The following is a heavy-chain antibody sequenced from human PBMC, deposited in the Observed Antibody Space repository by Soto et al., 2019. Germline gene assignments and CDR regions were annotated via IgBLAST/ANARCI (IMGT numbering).Heavy chain of an antibody. CDR1: GYSFTNYW. Sequence: EVQLVQSGAEVKKPGESLKISCQASGYSFTNYWIGWVRQMPGKGLEWMGIIYPADSDARYNPSFQGQVTMSADKSIRIAYLQWDSLKASDTAIYYCARHGGPDARGHLDFDYWGQGTLVTVSS. CDR3: ARHGGPDARGHLDFDY. CDR2: IYPADSDA. D-gene: IGHD3-16*01. V-gene: IGHV5-51*01. J-gene: IGHJ4*02.